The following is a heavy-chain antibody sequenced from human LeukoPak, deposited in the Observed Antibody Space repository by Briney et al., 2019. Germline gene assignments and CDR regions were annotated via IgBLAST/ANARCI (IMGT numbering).Heavy chain of an antibody. CDR1: GFTFSSYG. Sequence: GSLRLSCAASGFTFSSYGMHWVRQAPGKGLEWVAFIRYDGSNKYYADSVKGRFTISRDNSKNTLYLQMNSLRAEDTAVYYCAKVGGYSGYYYYYMDVWGKGTTVTVSS. J-gene: IGHJ6*03. CDR3: AKVGGYSGYYYYYMDV. CDR2: IRYDGSNK. D-gene: IGHD5-12*01. V-gene: IGHV3-30*02.